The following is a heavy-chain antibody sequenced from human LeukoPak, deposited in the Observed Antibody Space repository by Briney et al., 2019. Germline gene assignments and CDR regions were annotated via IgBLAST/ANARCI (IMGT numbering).Heavy chain of an antibody. Sequence: LSLTCTVSGGSISSYYWSWIRQAPGKGLEWVSYISSSGSTIYYADSVKGRFTISRDNAKNSLYLQMNSLRAEDTAVYYCARDPPLATDGSDYWGQGTLVTVSS. D-gene: IGHD1-26*01. J-gene: IGHJ4*02. CDR2: ISSSGSTI. V-gene: IGHV3-11*04. CDR1: GGSISSYY. CDR3: ARDPPLATDGSDY.